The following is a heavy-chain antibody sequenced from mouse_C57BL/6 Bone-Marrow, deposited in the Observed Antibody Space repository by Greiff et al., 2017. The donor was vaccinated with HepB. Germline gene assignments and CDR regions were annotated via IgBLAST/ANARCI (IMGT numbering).Heavy chain of an antibody. CDR1: GFSLTSYA. D-gene: IGHD1-1*01. Sequence: VMLVESGPGLVAPSQSLSITCTVSGFSLTSYAISWVRQPPGKGLEWLGVIWTGGGTNYNSALKSRLSISKDNSKSQVFLKMNSLQTDDTARYYCARETPSPYGSSYDYYAMDYWGQGTSVTVSS. J-gene: IGHJ4*01. CDR3: ARETPSPYGSSYDYYAMDY. V-gene: IGHV2-9-1*01. CDR2: IWTGGGT.